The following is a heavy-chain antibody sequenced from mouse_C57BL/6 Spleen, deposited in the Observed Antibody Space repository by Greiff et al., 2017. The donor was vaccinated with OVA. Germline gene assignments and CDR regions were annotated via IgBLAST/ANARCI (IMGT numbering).Heavy chain of an antibody. Sequence: QVQLQQPGAELVRPGSSVKLSCKASGYTFTSYWMHWVKQRPIQGLEWIGNIDPSDSETHYNQNFKDKATLTVDKSSSTAYMQLSSLTSEDSAVYYSARWGYYGSSSAWFAYWGQGTLVTVSA. CDR2: IDPSDSET. D-gene: IGHD1-1*01. J-gene: IGHJ3*01. CDR1: GYTFTSYW. V-gene: IGHV1-52*01. CDR3: ARWGYYGSSSAWFAY.